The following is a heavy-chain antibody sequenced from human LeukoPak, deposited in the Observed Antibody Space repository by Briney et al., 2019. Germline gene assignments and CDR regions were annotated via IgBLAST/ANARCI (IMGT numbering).Heavy chain of an antibody. Sequence: GASVKVSCKASGYTFTSYDINWVRQATGQGLEWMGWMNPNSGNTGYAQKFQGRVTMTRNTSISTAYMELSSLRSEDTAVYYCARENYGLHYYGSENDYWGQGTLVTVSS. V-gene: IGHV1-8*01. J-gene: IGHJ4*02. D-gene: IGHD3-10*01. CDR1: GYTFTSYD. CDR2: MNPNSGNT. CDR3: ARENYGLHYYGSENDY.